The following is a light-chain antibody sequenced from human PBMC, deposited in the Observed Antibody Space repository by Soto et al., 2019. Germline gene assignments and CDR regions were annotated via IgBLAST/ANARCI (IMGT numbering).Light chain of an antibody. CDR1: SSDVGSCIF. Sequence: QSALTQPPSASGSPGQSVTISCAGTSSDVGSCIFVSWYQHHPGKAPKLLIYEITKRPPGVSDRFSGSKSGNTASLTVSGLQVEDEADYYCSLYAGGNNVIFGGGTKLTVL. CDR2: EIT. J-gene: IGLJ2*01. V-gene: IGLV2-8*01. CDR3: SLYAGGNNVI.